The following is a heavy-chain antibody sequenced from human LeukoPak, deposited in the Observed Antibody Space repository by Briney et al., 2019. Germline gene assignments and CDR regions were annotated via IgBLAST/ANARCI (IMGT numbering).Heavy chain of an antibody. Sequence: GGSLRLSCAASGFTFSSYWMSWFRQAPGKGLEWVGFIRSKGHGGATEYAASVKGRFTVSRDDSKNIAYLQMDSLQTEDTAVYYCTRRKIFDYWGQGTLVTVSS. CDR1: GFTFSSYW. J-gene: IGHJ4*02. V-gene: IGHV3-49*03. CDR3: TRRKIFDY. CDR2: IRSKGHGGAT.